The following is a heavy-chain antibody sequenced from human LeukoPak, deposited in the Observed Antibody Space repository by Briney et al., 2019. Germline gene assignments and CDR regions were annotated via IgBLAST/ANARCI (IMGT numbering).Heavy chain of an antibody. CDR1: GYTFTNYH. Sequence: ASVKVSCKASGYTFTNYHLHWVRQAPGQGLEWMGWISAYEGNTKYAQKVQGRVSMTTDTSTSTAYMELRSLRSDDTAVYYCARDNAIIPAEIADYWGQGTQVTVSS. D-gene: IGHD2-2*01. CDR3: ARDNAIIPAEIADY. J-gene: IGHJ4*02. V-gene: IGHV1-18*04. CDR2: ISAYEGNT.